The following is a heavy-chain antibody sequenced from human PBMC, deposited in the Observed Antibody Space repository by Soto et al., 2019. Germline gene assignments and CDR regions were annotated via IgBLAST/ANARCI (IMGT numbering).Heavy chain of an antibody. CDR2: IYSSGST. Sequence: PSXTLSLAFTVSGGSMSGYFWNWIRQPPGKGLEWIGYIYSSGSTNYKSSLKSRVTISVDTSKNQFSLKLSSVTAADTAVYYCARSEKGMATILDYWGQGILVTVSS. D-gene: IGHD5-12*01. CDR1: GGSMSGYF. CDR3: ARSEKGMATILDY. V-gene: IGHV4-59*01. J-gene: IGHJ4*02.